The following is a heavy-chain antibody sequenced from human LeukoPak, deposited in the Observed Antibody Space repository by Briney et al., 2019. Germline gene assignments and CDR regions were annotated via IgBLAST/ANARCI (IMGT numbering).Heavy chain of an antibody. Sequence: ASVKVSCXASGYTFTGYYMHWVRQAPGQGLEWMGWINPNSGGTNYAQRFQGRVTMTRDTSINTAYMVLNRLRSDDTAVYYCATTGVDGWFDPWGQGTWSPSPQ. CDR2: INPNSGGT. D-gene: IGHD3-3*01. V-gene: IGHV1-2*02. CDR3: ATTGVDGWFDP. J-gene: IGHJ5*02. CDR1: GYTFTGYY.